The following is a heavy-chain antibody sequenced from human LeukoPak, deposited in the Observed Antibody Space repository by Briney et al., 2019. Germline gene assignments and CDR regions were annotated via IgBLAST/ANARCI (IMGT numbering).Heavy chain of an antibody. CDR3: ARDEVPTETNWFDP. Sequence: GGSLRLSCAASGFTFSSYSMNWVRQAPGKGLEWVSSISSSSSYIYYADSVKGRFTISRDNAKNSLYLQMNSLRAEDTAVCYCARDEVPTETNWFDPWGQGTLVTVSS. CDR2: ISSSSSYI. J-gene: IGHJ5*02. V-gene: IGHV3-21*01. CDR1: GFTFSSYS.